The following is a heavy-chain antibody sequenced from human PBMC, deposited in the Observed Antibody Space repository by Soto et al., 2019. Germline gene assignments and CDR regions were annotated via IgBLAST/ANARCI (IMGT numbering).Heavy chain of an antibody. CDR2: IWYDGSNK. D-gene: IGHD6-13*01. CDR3: ARFLPNLPYSSSWPDDAFDI. Sequence: GGSLRLSCAASGFTFSSYGMHWVRQAPGKGLEWVAVIWYDGSNKYYADSVKGRFTISRDNSKNTLYLQMNSLRAEDTAVYYCARFLPNLPYSSSWPDDAFDIWGQGTMVTVSS. CDR1: GFTFSSYG. J-gene: IGHJ3*02. V-gene: IGHV3-33*01.